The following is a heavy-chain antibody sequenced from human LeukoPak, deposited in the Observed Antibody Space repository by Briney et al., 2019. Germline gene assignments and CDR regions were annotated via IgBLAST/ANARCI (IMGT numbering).Heavy chain of an antibody. CDR1: GYSISSGYY. CDR2: IYHSGYT. J-gene: IGHJ4*02. Sequence: SETLSLTCNVSGYSISSGYYWAWIRQAPGKGLEWIGSIYHSGYTHYNPSLKGRVTISVDTSKNDFSLKLSSVAAADTAIYYCARDLNPTHYFDYWGQGTLVAISS. CDR3: ARDLNPTHYFDY. V-gene: IGHV4-38-2*02.